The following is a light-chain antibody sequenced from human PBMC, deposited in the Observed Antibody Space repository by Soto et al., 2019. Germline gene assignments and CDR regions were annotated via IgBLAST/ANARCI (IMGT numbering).Light chain of an antibody. V-gene: IGKV3-11*01. CDR3: QQRSVWPIT. CDR1: QSVSSK. CDR2: GAS. Sequence: SPVERFTLSCRASQSVSSKLAWYQQKPGQAPRLLIYGASTRATGIPARFSGSGSGTEFTLTISSLEAEDSAVYYCQQRSVWPITFGQGTRLEIK. J-gene: IGKJ5*01.